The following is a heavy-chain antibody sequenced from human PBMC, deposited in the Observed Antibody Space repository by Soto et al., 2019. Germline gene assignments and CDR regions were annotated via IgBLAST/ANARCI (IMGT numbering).Heavy chain of an antibody. CDR2: IYHSGST. Sequence: QVQLQESGPGLVKPSWTLSLTCAVSGGSISRSNWWSWVRQPPGKGLEWIGEIYHSGSTNYNPSLKSRGTISVDKSNNSFSLKLSSVTAADTAVYECARDHPLSNWFDPWGQGTLVTVSS. J-gene: IGHJ5*02. CDR3: ARDHPLSNWFDP. V-gene: IGHV4-4*02. CDR1: GGSISRSNW.